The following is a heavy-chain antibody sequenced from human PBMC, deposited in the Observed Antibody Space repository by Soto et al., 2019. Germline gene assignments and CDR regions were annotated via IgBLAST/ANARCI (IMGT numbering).Heavy chain of an antibody. CDR2: INAGNGNT. Sequence: ASVKVSCKASGYTFTDYFMNWMRQAPGQRLEWMGWINAGNGNTKYSQKFQGRVSLTTDTSTTTAYWELRGLRSDDTAVYYCARKALAVGGLSYYGMDVWGPGTTVTVSS. CDR3: ARKALAVGGLSYYGMDV. J-gene: IGHJ6*02. CDR1: GYTFTDYF. V-gene: IGHV1-18*04. D-gene: IGHD6-19*01.